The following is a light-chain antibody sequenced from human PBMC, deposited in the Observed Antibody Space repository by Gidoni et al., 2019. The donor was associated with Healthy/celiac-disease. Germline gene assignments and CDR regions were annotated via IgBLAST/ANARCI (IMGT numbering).Light chain of an antibody. CDR3: QQYNSYSPLT. CDR1: QSISSW. V-gene: IGKV1-5*01. CDR2: DAS. Sequence: DIQMTQSTSTLPASVGDRVTITCRASQSISSWLAWYQQKPGKAPKLLIFDASSLESGVPSRFSGSGSGTEFSLTISSLQPDDFATSYCQQYNSYSPLTFGGGTKVEIK. J-gene: IGKJ4*01.